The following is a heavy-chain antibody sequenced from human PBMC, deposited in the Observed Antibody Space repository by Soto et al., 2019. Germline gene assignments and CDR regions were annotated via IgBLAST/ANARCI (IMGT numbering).Heavy chain of an antibody. V-gene: IGHV4-39*01. J-gene: IGHJ4*02. D-gene: IGHD6-13*01. Sequence: PSETLSLTCTVSGGSISSSSYYWGWIRQPPGKGLGWSGSIYYSGSTYYNPSLKSRVTISVDTSKNQFSLKLSSVTAADTAVYYCARRGIAAAGNFDYWGQGTLVTVSS. CDR1: GGSISSSSYY. CDR2: IYYSGST. CDR3: ARRGIAAAGNFDY.